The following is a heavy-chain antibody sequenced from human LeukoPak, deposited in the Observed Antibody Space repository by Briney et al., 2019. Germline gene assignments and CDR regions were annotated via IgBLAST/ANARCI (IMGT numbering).Heavy chain of an antibody. Sequence: GGALRLSCAASGFSLRSHLMHWVRQAPGKGVVWVSRINSDGSDTNYADSVKGGFTISRDNAKNTLYLQMHSLRVEDTAVYYCARVGSGLRAFDIWGQGTMVSVSS. V-gene: IGHV3-74*01. CDR1: GFSLRSHL. D-gene: IGHD3-10*01. J-gene: IGHJ3*02. CDR3: ARVGSGLRAFDI. CDR2: INSDGSDT.